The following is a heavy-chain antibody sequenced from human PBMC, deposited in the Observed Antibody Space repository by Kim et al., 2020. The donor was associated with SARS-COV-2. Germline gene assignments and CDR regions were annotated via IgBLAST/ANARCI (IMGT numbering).Heavy chain of an antibody. CDR3: ATDLGVLRYFHSSVY. Sequence: ASVKVSCKVSGYTLTELSMHWVRQAPGKGLEWMGGFDPEDGETIYAQKFQGRVTMTEDTSTDTAYMELSSLRSEDTAVYYCATDLGVLRYFHSSVYWGQGTLVTVSS. V-gene: IGHV1-24*01. D-gene: IGHD3-9*01. CDR2: FDPEDGET. CDR1: GYTLTELS. J-gene: IGHJ4*02.